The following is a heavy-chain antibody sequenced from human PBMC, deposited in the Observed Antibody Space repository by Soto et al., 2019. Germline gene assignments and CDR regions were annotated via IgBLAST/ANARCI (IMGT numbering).Heavy chain of an antibody. Sequence: ASVKVSCKASGYTFTGYYMHWVRQAPGQGLEWMGWINPNSGGTNYAQKFQGWVTMTRDTSISTAYMELSRLRSDDTAVYYCAREAKQCSSTSCYLYYYYGMDVWGQGTTVIVSS. CDR1: GYTFTGYY. V-gene: IGHV1-2*04. CDR2: INPNSGGT. CDR3: AREAKQCSSTSCYLYYYYGMDV. J-gene: IGHJ6*02. D-gene: IGHD2-2*01.